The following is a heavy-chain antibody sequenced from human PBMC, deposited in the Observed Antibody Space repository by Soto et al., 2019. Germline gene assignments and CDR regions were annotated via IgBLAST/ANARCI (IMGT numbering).Heavy chain of an antibody. V-gene: IGHV3-15*01. CDR1: GFTFSNAW. Sequence: PGGSLRLSXAASGFTFSNAWMSWVRQAPGKGLEWVGRIKSKTDGGTTDYAAPVKGRFTISRDDSKNTLYLQMNSLKTEDTAVYYCTPQLLWFGDAFDIWGQGTMVTVSS. J-gene: IGHJ3*02. D-gene: IGHD3-10*01. CDR2: IKSKTDGGTT. CDR3: TPQLLWFGDAFDI.